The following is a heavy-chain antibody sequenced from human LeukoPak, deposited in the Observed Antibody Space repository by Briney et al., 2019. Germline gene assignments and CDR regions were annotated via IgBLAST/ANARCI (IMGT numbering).Heavy chain of an antibody. D-gene: IGHD3-3*01. J-gene: IGHJ4*02. V-gene: IGHV4-4*07. CDR3: ATGRVVPYFFDS. CDR1: GTSISSSY. CDR2: IYLSGST. Sequence: PSETLSLTCTVSGTSISSSYWNWIRQPAGKGLEWIGRIYLSGSTKYNPSLKSRVTISVDKSKNQFSLRLTSVTAADTAVYYCATGRVVPYFFDSWGLGALVTVSS.